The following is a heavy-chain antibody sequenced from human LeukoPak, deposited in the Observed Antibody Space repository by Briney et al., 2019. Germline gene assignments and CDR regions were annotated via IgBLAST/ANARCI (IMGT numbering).Heavy chain of an antibody. V-gene: IGHV4-38-2*02. CDR2: LYSGETS. CDR3: ARGRYFYDTTTFFPPHNEPFDV. CDR1: GYSISSGYF. D-gene: IGHD2/OR15-2a*01. Sequence: SETLSLTCTVSGYSISSGYFWGWIRQSPGKGLEWIGSLYSGETSYYNPSLKSRVTISGATSQNQFSMRLTSVTAADTAVYYCARGRYFYDTTTFFPPHNEPFDVWGQGARVSVSS. J-gene: IGHJ3*01.